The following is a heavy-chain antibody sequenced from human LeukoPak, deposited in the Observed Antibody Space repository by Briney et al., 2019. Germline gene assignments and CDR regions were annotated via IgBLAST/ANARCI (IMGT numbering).Heavy chain of an antibody. D-gene: IGHD2-2*01. CDR3: ARSVVPAAMIH. V-gene: IGHV3-74*01. CDR2: INSDGIGT. J-gene: IGHJ4*02. Sequence: GGSLRLSCVASGFTFSGYWMHWVRQAPGKGLVWVSRINSDGIGTAYADSVKGRFTISRDNAKNTLYLQMSSLRAEDTAVYYCARSVVPAAMIHWGQGTLVTVSS. CDR1: GFTFSGYW.